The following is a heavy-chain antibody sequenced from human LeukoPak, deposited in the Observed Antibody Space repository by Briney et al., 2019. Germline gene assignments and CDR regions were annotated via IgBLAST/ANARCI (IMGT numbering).Heavy chain of an antibody. CDR2: IKADGSEK. CDR1: GFTFSSYW. V-gene: IGHV3-7*05. Sequence: GRSLRLSCAAAGFTFSSYWMSWVRQAPGKGLEWVANIKADGSEKYYVDSVKGRFTISRDDAKRTVDLQMDNLRAEDTAIYYCAYRNNFEYWGQGALVTVSS. D-gene: IGHD1-26*01. CDR3: AYRNNFEY. J-gene: IGHJ4*02.